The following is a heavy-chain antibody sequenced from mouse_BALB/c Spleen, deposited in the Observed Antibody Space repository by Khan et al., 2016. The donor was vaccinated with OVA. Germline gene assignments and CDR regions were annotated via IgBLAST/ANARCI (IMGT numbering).Heavy chain of an antibody. V-gene: IGHV14-1*02. Sequence: VQLKQSGAELVRPGALVKLSCKASGFNIKDYYMHWVKQRPEQGLVWIGRIDPENGNTIYDPKFQGKASITSDTSSNTAYLQLSSLTSEDTAVYYCARDGYSPWFAYWGLGTLVTVSA. D-gene: IGHD2-3*01. CDR3: ARDGYSPWFAY. CDR2: IDPENGNT. J-gene: IGHJ3*01. CDR1: GFNIKDYY.